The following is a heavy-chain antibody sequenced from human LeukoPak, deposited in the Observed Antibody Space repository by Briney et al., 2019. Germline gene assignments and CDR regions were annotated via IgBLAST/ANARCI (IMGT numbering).Heavy chain of an antibody. CDR3: ARVECSSTSCYRSYSYGLDV. Sequence: PGGSLRLSCAASGFTFRNHAMHWVRQAPGKGLEWVTLISFDGSQNYSTNSVRGRFTISRDNSMDTLYLQMNSLTPEDTAVYYCARVECSSTSCYRSYSYGLDVWGQGTTVTVSS. CDR2: ISFDGSQN. CDR1: GFTFRNHA. D-gene: IGHD2-2*01. J-gene: IGHJ6*02. V-gene: IGHV3-30*04.